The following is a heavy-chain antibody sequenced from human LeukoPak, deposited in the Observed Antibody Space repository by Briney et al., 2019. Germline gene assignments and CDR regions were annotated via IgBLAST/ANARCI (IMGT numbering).Heavy chain of an antibody. CDR1: GDSVSSNSAA. CDR3: ARDGKVYGDYVPFEY. J-gene: IGHJ4*02. V-gene: IGHV6-1*01. Sequence: SQTLSLTCAISGDSVSSNSAAWNWIRQSPSRGLEWLGRTYYRSKWYNDYAVSVKSRITINPDPYKNQFSLQLNSVSAEDTAVYYCARDGKVYGDYVPFEYWGQGTLVTVSS. D-gene: IGHD4-17*01. CDR2: TYYRSKWYN.